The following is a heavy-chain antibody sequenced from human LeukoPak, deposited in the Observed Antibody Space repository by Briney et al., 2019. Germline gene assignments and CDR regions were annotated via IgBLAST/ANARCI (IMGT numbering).Heavy chain of an antibody. J-gene: IGHJ4*02. Sequence: PGGSLRLSWAASGFTFSSYSMSWGRQAPGRGVGWGSSISSSSSYIYYADSVKGRFTISRDNAKNSLYLQMNSLRAEDTAVYYCARVAAGAYYFDYWGQGTRVTASS. CDR3: ARVAAGAYYFDY. V-gene: IGHV3-21*01. CDR2: ISSSSSYI. D-gene: IGHD6-13*01. CDR1: GFTFSSYS.